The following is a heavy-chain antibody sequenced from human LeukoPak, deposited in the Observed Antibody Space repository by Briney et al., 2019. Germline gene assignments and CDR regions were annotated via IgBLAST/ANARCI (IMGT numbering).Heavy chain of an antibody. Sequence: GGSLRLSCAASGFTFSIYAMNWVRQAPGKGLEWVSGISDSGRNTYYSDSVKGRFTISRDNSESTVYLQMNSLTAEDTAQYYCATGCVGSPNCQTTGYDHWGQGTLVAVSS. V-gene: IGHV3-23*01. CDR3: ATGCVGSPNCQTTGYDH. CDR2: ISDSGRNT. CDR1: GFTFSIYA. J-gene: IGHJ4*02. D-gene: IGHD2-2*01.